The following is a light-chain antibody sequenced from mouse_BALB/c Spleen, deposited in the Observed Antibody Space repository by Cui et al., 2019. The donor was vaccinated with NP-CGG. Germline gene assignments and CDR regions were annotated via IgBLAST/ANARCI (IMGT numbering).Light chain of an antibody. CDR1: TGAVTTSNY. CDR2: GTN. Sequence: QAVETQESALTTSPGETFTLTCRSCTGAVTTSNYANWVKEKPDHLFTGLIGGTNNRAPGVPARFSGSLIGDKAALTITGAQTEDETIYFCALWYSNHWVFGGGTKLTVL. CDR3: ALWYSNHWV. V-gene: IGLV1*01. J-gene: IGLJ1*01.